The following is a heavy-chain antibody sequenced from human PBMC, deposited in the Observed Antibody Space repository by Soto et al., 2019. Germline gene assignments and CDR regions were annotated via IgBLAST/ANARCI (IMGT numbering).Heavy chain of an antibody. CDR1: GGTFSSYA. D-gene: IGHD3-10*01. CDR2: IIPIFGTA. CDR3: ARQVYYGSGSYYHYYYGMDV. Sequence: QVQLVQSGAEVKKPGSSVKVSCKASGGTFSSYAISWVRQAPGQGLEWMGGIIPIFGTANYAQKLQGRVTITADDSTSTAYMELSSLRSDDTAVYYCARQVYYGSGSYYHYYYGMDVWVQGTTVTVSS. V-gene: IGHV1-69*01. J-gene: IGHJ6*02.